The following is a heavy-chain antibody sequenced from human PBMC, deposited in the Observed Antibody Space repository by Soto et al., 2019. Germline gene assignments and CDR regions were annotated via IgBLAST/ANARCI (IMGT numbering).Heavy chain of an antibody. CDR1: GYSFTTYW. J-gene: IGHJ1*01. CDR2: IYPGDSAT. V-gene: IGHV5-51*03. CDR3: SRPAGEPS. Sequence: EVQLVLSGEEVKKPGESLKISCRGSGYSFTTYWIGWVLQMPGKGLEWMGIIYPGDSATRYSPSFQCQVTISADKSNSTSSLQWSSLKASDAAMYYCSRPAGEPSWGQGTLVTVSS. D-gene: IGHD4-17*01.